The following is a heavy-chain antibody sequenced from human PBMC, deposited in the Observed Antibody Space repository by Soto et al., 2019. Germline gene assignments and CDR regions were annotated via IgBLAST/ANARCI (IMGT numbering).Heavy chain of an antibody. D-gene: IGHD3-16*02. CDR1: GFTFGAYG. Sequence: EVQLLESGGGLVQPGGSLRLSCAASGFTFGAYGMSWVRQAPGQGLEWVSTISGRGVTTHYADSVKGRFTVSRDNSKNVVYLQLNSLRAEDTAVYYCAKVIMITVGGVIGNFDYWGQGTLVTVSS. V-gene: IGHV3-23*01. CDR2: ISGRGVTT. CDR3: AKVIMITVGGVIGNFDY. J-gene: IGHJ4*02.